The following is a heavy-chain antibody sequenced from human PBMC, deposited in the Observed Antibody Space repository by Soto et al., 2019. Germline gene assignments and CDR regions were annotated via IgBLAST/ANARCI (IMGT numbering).Heavy chain of an antibody. CDR2: IIPILGIA. CDR1: GGTFSSYT. CDR3: ASRYCSITSCVDY. V-gene: IGHV1-69*02. J-gene: IGHJ4*02. D-gene: IGHD2-2*01. Sequence: HVQLVQSGAEVKKPGSSVKVSCKASGGTFSSYTISWVRQAPGQGLEWMGRIIPILGIANYAQKFQGRVTMTADKSTSAAYMDVSSLRSEDTVVYYCASRYCSITSCVDYWGKGTLVTVSS.